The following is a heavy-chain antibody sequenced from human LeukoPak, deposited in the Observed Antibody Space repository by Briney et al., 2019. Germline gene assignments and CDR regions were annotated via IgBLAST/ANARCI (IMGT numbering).Heavy chain of an antibody. Sequence: GESLKICCEGCGYCFTSYWIGWVRQMRGKVVELMVIIYPGDSDTRDSPSFQGQVTISADKSISTAYLQWSSLKASDTAMYYCARTSNLLNWFDLWGQGTLLTVSS. CDR3: ARTSNLLNWFDL. J-gene: IGHJ5*02. D-gene: IGHD4-4*01. V-gene: IGHV5-51*01. CDR1: GYCFTSYW. CDR2: IYPGDSDT.